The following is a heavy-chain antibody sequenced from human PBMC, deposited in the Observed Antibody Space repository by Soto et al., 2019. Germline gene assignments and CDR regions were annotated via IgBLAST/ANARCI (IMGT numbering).Heavy chain of an antibody. CDR3: ARDKVVRYCFDY. CDR1: GLTLRGNA. Sequence: GRSLRLSCAASGLTLRGNAMHWVRQAPGKGLEGVAVISYDGSNKYYADSVKGRFTISRDNSKNTLYLQWNSLRAADTAVYYCARDKVVRYCFDYWGQGTLVTVSS. CDR2: ISYDGSNK. D-gene: IGHD3-22*01. V-gene: IGHV3-30*04. J-gene: IGHJ4*02.